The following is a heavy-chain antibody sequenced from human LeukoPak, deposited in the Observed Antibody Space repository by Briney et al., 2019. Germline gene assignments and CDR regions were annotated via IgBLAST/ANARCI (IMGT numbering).Heavy chain of an antibody. V-gene: IGHV3-9*01. CDR3: ASGGYSGYDYDY. Sequence: GRSLRLSCAASGFTFYDYAMHWVRQAPGKGLEWVSGISWNSGSIGYADSVKGRFTISRDNAKNSLYLQMNSLRAEDTALYYCASGGYSGYDYDYWGQGTLVTVSS. D-gene: IGHD5-12*01. CDR1: GFTFYDYA. J-gene: IGHJ4*02. CDR2: ISWNSGSI.